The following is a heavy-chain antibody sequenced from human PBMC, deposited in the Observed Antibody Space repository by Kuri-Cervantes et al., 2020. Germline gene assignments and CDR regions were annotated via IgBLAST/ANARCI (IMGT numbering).Heavy chain of an antibody. J-gene: IGHJ6*03. Sequence: GSLRLSCAVYGGSFSAHYWTWIRQPPGEGLEWIGEINHSASTSYNPSLTSRVSISADTSKNQVSLKLSSVTAADTAVYFCARVGDRWYYYMDVWGQGTTVTVS. CDR2: INHSAST. D-gene: IGHD2-15*01. CDR3: ARVGDRWYYYMDV. V-gene: IGHV4-34*01. CDR1: GGSFSAHY.